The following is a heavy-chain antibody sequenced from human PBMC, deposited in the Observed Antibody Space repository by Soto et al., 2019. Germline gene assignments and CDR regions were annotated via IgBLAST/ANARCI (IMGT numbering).Heavy chain of an antibody. CDR3: ARHGGITMIVVVPRWFHP. CDR2: IYYSWST. V-gene: IGHV4-39*01. Sequence: SEVVSLTCTVSVFSISRSSYCWGCIRQPPGKGLEWIGSIYYSWSTYYNPSLKSRVTISVDTSKNQFSLKLSSVTAADTAVYYCARHGGITMIVVVPRWFHPWGQGTLVTVSS. CDR1: VFSISRSSYC. J-gene: IGHJ5*02. D-gene: IGHD3-22*01.